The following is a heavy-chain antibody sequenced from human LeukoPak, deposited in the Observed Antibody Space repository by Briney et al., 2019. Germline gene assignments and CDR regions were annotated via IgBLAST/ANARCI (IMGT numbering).Heavy chain of an antibody. Sequence: ASVKVSCKASGYTFTSYYMHWVRQAPGQGLEWMGIINPSGGSTSYAQKFQGRVTMTRDTSTSTVYMELSSLRSEDTAVYYCARDSMPDSPMVRGVIIYYYYYGMDVCGKGTTVTVSS. CDR3: ARDSMPDSPMVRGVIIYYYYYGMDV. D-gene: IGHD3-10*01. CDR1: GYTFTSYY. V-gene: IGHV1-46*01. J-gene: IGHJ6*04. CDR2: INPSGGST.